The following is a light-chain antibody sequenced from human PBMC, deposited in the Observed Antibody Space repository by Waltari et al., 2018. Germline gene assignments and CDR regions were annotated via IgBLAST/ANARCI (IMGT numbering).Light chain of an antibody. Sequence: QSALTQPASVSGSPGQSITISCTGTSSDVGFYNLVSWYQQHPAKAPKLMVDEVIERPSGVSNRFSGSKSGNTASLTITGLQAEDEADYYCCSYAGRNIWVFGGGTKLTVL. CDR2: EVI. V-gene: IGLV2-23*02. CDR3: CSYAGRNIWV. CDR1: SSDVGFYNL. J-gene: IGLJ3*02.